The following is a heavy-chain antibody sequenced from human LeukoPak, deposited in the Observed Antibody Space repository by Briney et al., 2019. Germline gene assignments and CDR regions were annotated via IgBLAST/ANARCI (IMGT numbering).Heavy chain of an antibody. CDR2: ISSSSTNI. CDR3: ARSIAAAAPTNWFDP. CDR1: GFTFSSYS. J-gene: IGHJ5*02. Sequence: GGSLRLSCAASGFTFSSYSMNWVRQAPGKGLEWVSSISSSSTNIYYADSVKGRFTISRDNAKNSLYLQMNSLRAEDTAVYYCARSIAAAAPTNWFDPWGQGTLVTVSS. D-gene: IGHD6-13*01. V-gene: IGHV3-21*04.